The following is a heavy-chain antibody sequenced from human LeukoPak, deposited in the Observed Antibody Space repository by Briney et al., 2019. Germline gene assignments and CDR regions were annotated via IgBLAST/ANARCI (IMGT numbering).Heavy chain of an antibody. D-gene: IGHD3-3*01. Sequence: ASETLSLTCTVSGGSISSSSYYWGWLRQPPGKGLEWIGSIYYSGSTYYNPSLKSRVTTSVDTSKNQFSLKLSSVTAADTAVYYCARAAREYYDFWSGYLYYFDYWGQGTLVTVSS. CDR1: GGSISSSSYY. V-gene: IGHV4-39*07. CDR3: ARAAREYYDFWSGYLYYFDY. J-gene: IGHJ4*02. CDR2: IYYSGST.